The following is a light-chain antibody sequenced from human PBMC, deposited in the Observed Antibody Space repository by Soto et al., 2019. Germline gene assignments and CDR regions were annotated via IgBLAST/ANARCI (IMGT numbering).Light chain of an antibody. CDR3: SSYTHNTIVV. CDR2: EVS. V-gene: IGLV2-14*01. CDR1: SSDVGGYKF. Sequence: QSALTQPASVSGSPGQSITISCTGTSSDVGGYKFVSWYQQFPGKAPKLIIHEVSNRPSGVSDRFSGSKSGNTASLTISGLQVEDEADYFCSSYTHNTIVVFGGGTKLTVL. J-gene: IGLJ2*01.